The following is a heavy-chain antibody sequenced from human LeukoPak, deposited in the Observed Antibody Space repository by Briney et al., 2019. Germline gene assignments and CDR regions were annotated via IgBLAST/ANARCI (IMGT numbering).Heavy chain of an antibody. D-gene: IGHD5-18*01. CDR1: GSYFTTHW. Sequence: GESLQISCQGSGSYFTTHWIGWVRQLPGKGLEWMGIIYPDDSDTRYSPSFQGQVAISADKSITTAYLQWSSLKASDTAMYYCARLNADTAMVIDAFEIWGQGTKVTVSS. J-gene: IGHJ3*02. CDR3: ARLNADTAMVIDAFEI. V-gene: IGHV5-51*01. CDR2: IYPDDSDT.